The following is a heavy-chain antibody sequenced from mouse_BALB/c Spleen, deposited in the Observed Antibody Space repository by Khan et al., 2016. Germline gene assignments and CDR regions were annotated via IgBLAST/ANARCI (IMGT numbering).Heavy chain of an antibody. CDR2: INTHSGVP. V-gene: IGHV9-4*02. D-gene: IGHD2-1*01. J-gene: IGHJ2*01. CDR1: GYTFTTAG. Sequence: QIQLVQSGPELKKPGETVRISCKASGYTFTTAGMQWVQKMPGKGLKWIGWINTHSGVPKYAEDFKGRFAFSLETSASTAYLQIRNLKNEDTATXYCARNVGNYGYFDYWGQGTTLTVSS. CDR3: ARNVGNYGYFDY.